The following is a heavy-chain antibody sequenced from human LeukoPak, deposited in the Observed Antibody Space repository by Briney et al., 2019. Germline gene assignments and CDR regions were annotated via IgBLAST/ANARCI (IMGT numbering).Heavy chain of an antibody. CDR1: GGSISSYS. CDR3: ARDSYSSSFDY. D-gene: IGHD6-13*01. CDR2: IYYSGST. V-gene: IGHV4-59*01. Sequence: SETLSLTCTVSGGSISSYSWSWIRQPPGKGLEWIGYIYYSGSTNYNPSLKSRVTISVDTSKNQFSLKLSSVTAADTAVYYCARDSYSSSFDYWGQGTLVTVSS. J-gene: IGHJ4*02.